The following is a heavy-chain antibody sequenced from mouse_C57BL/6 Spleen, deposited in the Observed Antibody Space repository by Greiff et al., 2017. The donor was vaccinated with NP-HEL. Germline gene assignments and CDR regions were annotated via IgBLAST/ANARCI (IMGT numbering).Heavy chain of an antibody. D-gene: IGHD2-3*01. Sequence: EVMLVESGGGLVKPGGSLKLSCAASGFTFSDYGMHWVRQAPEKGLEWVAYISSGSSTIYYADTVKGRFTISRDNAKNTLFLQMTSLRSEDTAMYYCARSGYGYYGLWYFDVWGTGTTVTVSS. V-gene: IGHV5-17*01. CDR1: GFTFSDYG. CDR3: ARSGYGYYGLWYFDV. CDR2: ISSGSSTI. J-gene: IGHJ1*03.